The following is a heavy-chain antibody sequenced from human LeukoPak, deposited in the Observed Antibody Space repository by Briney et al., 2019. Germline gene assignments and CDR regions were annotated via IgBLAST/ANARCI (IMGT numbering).Heavy chain of an antibody. J-gene: IGHJ3*02. CDR1: EFSFNTYS. Sequence: GGSLRLSCAASEFSFNTYSMNWLRQAPGKGLEWVSSISSSSSYIYYADSVKGRFTISRDNAKNSLYLQMNSLRAEDTAVYYCARTLEAADAFDIWGQGTMVTVSS. D-gene: IGHD6-25*01. V-gene: IGHV3-21*01. CDR2: ISSSSSYI. CDR3: ARTLEAADAFDI.